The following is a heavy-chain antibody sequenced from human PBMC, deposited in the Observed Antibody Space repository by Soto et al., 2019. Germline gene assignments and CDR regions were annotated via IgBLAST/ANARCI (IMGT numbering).Heavy chain of an antibody. CDR2: INHSGST. CDR1: GGSFSGYY. D-gene: IGHD6-19*01. V-gene: IGHV4-34*01. CDR3: ARVMIAVAGSLGTRGWFDP. J-gene: IGHJ5*02. Sequence: QVQLQQWGAGLLKPSETLSLTCAVYGGSFSGYYWSWIRQPPGKGLEWLGEINHSGSTNYNPSLKSRVTITVDTSKNQFSLKLSSVTAADTAVYYCARVMIAVAGSLGTRGWFDPWGQGTLVTVSS.